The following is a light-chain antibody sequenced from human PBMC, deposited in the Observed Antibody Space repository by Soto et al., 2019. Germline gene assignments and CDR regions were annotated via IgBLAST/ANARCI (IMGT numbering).Light chain of an antibody. CDR1: QSISAW. Sequence: DIQMTQSPSTLSASVEDRVTITCRASQSISAWLAWYQQKPGKAPKLLVYKASTLETGVPSRFSGSGSGTEFTLTISNLQPDDFATYYCHQYHKFPYTFGQGTKLEIK. CDR3: HQYHKFPYT. CDR2: KAS. V-gene: IGKV1-5*03. J-gene: IGKJ2*01.